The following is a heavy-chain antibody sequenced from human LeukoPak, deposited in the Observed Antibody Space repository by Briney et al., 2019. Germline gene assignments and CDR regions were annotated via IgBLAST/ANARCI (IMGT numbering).Heavy chain of an antibody. CDR3: ATGGSLGRDPKDY. CDR2: FDPEDGET. D-gene: IGHD1-26*01. Sequence: GASVKVSCKVSGYTLTELSMHWVRQAPGKGLEWTGGFDPEDGETIYAQKFQGRVTMTEDTSTDTAYMELSSLRSEDTAVYYCATGGSLGRDPKDYWGQGTLVAVSS. CDR1: GYTLTELS. V-gene: IGHV1-24*01. J-gene: IGHJ4*02.